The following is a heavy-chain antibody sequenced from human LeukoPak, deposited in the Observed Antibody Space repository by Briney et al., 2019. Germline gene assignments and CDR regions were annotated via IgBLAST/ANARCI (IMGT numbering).Heavy chain of an antibody. D-gene: IGHD6-19*01. Sequence: PGGSLRPSCVLAGFTFSSYATHWVRQAPGKGLEYVSAISSNGGSTYYANSVKGRFTISRDNSKNTLYLQMGSLRAEDMAVYYCARVGRAVADLLDYWGQGTLVTVSS. CDR3: ARVGRAVADLLDY. V-gene: IGHV3-64*01. J-gene: IGHJ4*02. CDR2: ISSNGGST. CDR1: GFTFSSYA.